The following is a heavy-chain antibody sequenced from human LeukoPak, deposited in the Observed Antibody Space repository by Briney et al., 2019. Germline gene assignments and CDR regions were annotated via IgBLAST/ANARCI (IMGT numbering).Heavy chain of an antibody. J-gene: IGHJ4*02. V-gene: IGHV1-46*01. Sequence: ASVKVSSKASGYTFTSYFMHWVRQAPGQGLEWMGIINPTGGSTTYAQKFQGRVTMTRDTSTSTVYMELSSLRSEDTAVFYCARVSHNGSDYWGQGTPVTVSS. D-gene: IGHD1-1*01. CDR1: GYTFTSYF. CDR3: ARVSHNGSDY. CDR2: INPTGGST.